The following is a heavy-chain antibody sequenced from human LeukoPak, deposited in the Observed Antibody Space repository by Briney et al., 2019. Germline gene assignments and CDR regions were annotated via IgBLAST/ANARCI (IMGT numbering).Heavy chain of an antibody. CDR3: AVIGGYSYELAY. D-gene: IGHD5-18*01. CDR2: IYYSENT. CDR1: GGSISSYY. V-gene: IGHV4-59*01. Sequence: SETLSLTCTVSGGSISSYYWSWIRQPPGKGLEWIGYIYYSENTSYNPSLKSRVTISVDTSKNHFSLKLNSVTAADTAVYYCAVIGGYSYELAYWGQGALVTVSS. J-gene: IGHJ4*02.